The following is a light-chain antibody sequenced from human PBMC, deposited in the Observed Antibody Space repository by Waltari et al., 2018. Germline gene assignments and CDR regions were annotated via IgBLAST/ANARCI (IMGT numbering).Light chain of an antibody. CDR1: GSALDAYND. CDR3: CSYAGTYYV. CDR2: DVN. V-gene: IGLV2-11*01. Sequence: QSALTQPRSLSGSPGQSVTISCTGTGSALDAYNDYSWYQQLPGKAPKVIIYDVNKRPSGVPDRFSGSKSGNTASLTISGLQPGDEADYYCCSYAGTYYVFGSGTKVTVL. J-gene: IGLJ1*01.